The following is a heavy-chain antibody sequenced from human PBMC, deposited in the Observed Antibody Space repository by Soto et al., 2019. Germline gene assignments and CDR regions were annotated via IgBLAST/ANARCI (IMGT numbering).Heavy chain of an antibody. D-gene: IGHD6-13*01. V-gene: IGHV4-4*07. CDR1: GASMNSYH. J-gene: IGHJ5*02. CDR2: IHSSGST. Sequence: SETLSLTCTVSGASMNSYHWSWIRQPAGKGLEWIGHIHSSGSTNYNPSLKSRVTMSVDTSKNQFSLRLMSLTAADTAVYYCERHKEVAAAGITWFEPWGQRSLVTVSS. CDR3: ERHKEVAAAGITWFEP.